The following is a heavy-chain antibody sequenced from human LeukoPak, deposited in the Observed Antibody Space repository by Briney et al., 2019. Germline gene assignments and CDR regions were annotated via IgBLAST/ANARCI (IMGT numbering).Heavy chain of an antibody. CDR3: ARPYYDMSFDI. CDR1: GLTFSSYG. D-gene: IGHD3-22*01. CDR2: IWYDGSNK. J-gene: IGHJ3*02. V-gene: IGHV3-33*01. Sequence: GGSLRLSCAASGLTFSSYGMHWVRQAPGKGLEWVAVIWYDGSNKYYADSVKGRFTISRDNAKNTLYLQMNSLRAEDTAVYYCARPYYDMSFDIWGQGTMVTVSS.